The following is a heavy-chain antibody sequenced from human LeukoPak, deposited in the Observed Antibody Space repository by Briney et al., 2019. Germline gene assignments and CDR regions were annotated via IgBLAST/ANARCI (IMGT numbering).Heavy chain of an antibody. D-gene: IGHD2-2*01. V-gene: IGHV3-7*01. CDR2: IKQDGSEK. J-gene: IGHJ6*02. CDR1: GFTFSSYW. Sequence: GGSLRLSCAASGFTFSSYWMSWVRQAPGKGLEWVANIKQDGSEKYYVDSVKGRFTISRDNAKNSLYLQMNSLRAEDTAVYYCARDVNVVVVPAVSYYYYGMDVWGQGTTVTVSS. CDR3: ARDVNVVVVPAVSYYYYGMDV.